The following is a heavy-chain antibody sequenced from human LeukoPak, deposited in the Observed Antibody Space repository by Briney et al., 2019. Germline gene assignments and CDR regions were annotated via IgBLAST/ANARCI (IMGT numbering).Heavy chain of an antibody. CDR1: GHSFSTYT. CDR3: AREIDRDDYNRFFDY. Sequence: ASVKVSCKASGHSFSTYTMNWVRQAPGQRLEWMGWINAGNGNTKYSQKFQGRVTITRDTSASTAYMEMRSLRSEDTAVYYCAREIDRDDYNRFFDYWGQGTLVTVSS. V-gene: IGHV1-3*01. J-gene: IGHJ4*02. D-gene: IGHD5-24*01. CDR2: INAGNGNT.